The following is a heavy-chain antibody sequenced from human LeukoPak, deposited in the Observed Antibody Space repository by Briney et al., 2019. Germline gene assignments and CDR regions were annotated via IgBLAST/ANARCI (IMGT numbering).Heavy chain of an antibody. D-gene: IGHD3-10*01. CDR1: GFTFSSYA. J-gene: IGHJ4*02. CDR2: ISYDGSNK. Sequence: GGSLRLSCAASGFTFSSYAMHWVRQAPGKGLEWVAVISYDGSNKYYAGSVRGRFTISRDNSKNTLYLQMNSLRAEDTAVYYCAREPYYYGSGSYYAGYDYWGQGTLVTVSS. CDR3: AREPYYYGSGSYYAGYDY. V-gene: IGHV3-30-3*01.